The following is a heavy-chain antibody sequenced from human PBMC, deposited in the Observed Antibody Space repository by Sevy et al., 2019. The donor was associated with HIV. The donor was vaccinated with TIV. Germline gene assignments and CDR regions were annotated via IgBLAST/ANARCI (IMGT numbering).Heavy chain of an antibody. CDR1: GYTFTSYD. J-gene: IGHJ6*02. CDR3: ARGGAYNSVGGSSYGMVV. Sequence: ASVKVSYKASGYTFTSYDINWVRQAAGQGLEWMGWMTPNSGNTGYAQKFQGRVTMTRNTSISTVYMELSSLRSEDTAVYYCARGGAYNSVGGSSYGMVVWGQGTTVTVSS. V-gene: IGHV1-8*01. D-gene: IGHD1-1*01. CDR2: MTPNSGNT.